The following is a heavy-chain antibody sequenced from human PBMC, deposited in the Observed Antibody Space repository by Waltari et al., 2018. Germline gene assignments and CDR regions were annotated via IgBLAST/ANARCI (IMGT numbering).Heavy chain of an antibody. V-gene: IGHV3-21*01. D-gene: IGHD3-16*01. Sequence: EVQLVESGGGLVKPGGSLRLSCAASGFTFSSSSMNWVRQAPGKGLEWVSSISSSSSYIYYADSVKGRFTISRDNAKNSLYLQMNSLRAEDTAVYYCARDRFGCKDYWGQGTLVTVSS. J-gene: IGHJ4*02. CDR2: ISSSSSYI. CDR1: GFTFSSSS. CDR3: ARDRFGCKDY.